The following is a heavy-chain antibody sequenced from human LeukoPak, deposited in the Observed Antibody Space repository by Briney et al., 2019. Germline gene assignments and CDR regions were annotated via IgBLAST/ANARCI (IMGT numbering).Heavy chain of an antibody. J-gene: IGHJ4*02. Sequence: PGGSLRLSCAASGFTFDRYEMNWVRQAPGKGLVWVSYISNSGSTIYYADSVKGRFTVSRDNAQNSLYLQMNSLRAEDTAVYYCARGGGSYPFFDYWGQGTLVTVSS. V-gene: IGHV3-48*03. D-gene: IGHD1-26*01. CDR3: ARGGGSYPFFDY. CDR1: GFTFDRYE. CDR2: ISNSGSTI.